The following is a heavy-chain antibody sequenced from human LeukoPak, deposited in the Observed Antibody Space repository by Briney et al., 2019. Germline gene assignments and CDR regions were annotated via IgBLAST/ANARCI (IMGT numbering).Heavy chain of an antibody. V-gene: IGHV3-23*01. CDR2: ISGSGGST. D-gene: IGHD2-2*01. CDR3: AKARGVNIVVAPSPFDY. Sequence: GGSLRLSCAASGFTFSSYAMSWVRQAPGKGLEWVSAISGSGGSTYYADSVKGRFTISRDNSKNTLYLQMNSLRAEDTAVYYCAKARGVNIVVAPSPFDYWGQGTLVTVSS. CDR1: GFTFSSYA. J-gene: IGHJ4*02.